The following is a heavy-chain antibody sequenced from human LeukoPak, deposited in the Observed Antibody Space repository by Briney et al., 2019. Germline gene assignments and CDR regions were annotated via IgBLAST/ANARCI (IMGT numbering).Heavy chain of an antibody. V-gene: IGHV4-31*03. CDR2: IYYSGGT. CDR3: ARDSDYYDSSGYYYYYYGMDV. D-gene: IGHD3-22*01. J-gene: IGHJ6*02. Sequence: SQTLSLTCTVSGGSISSGGYYWSWIRQHPGKGLEWIGYIYYSGGTYYNPSLKGRVTISVDTSKNQFSLKLSSVTAADTAVYYCARDSDYYDSSGYYYYYYGMDVWGQGTTVTVSS. CDR1: GGSISSGGYY.